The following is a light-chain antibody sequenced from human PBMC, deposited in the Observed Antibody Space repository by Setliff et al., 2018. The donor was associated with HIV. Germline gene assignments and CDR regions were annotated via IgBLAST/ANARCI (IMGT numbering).Light chain of an antibody. CDR3: QSYDNSNPDV. J-gene: IGLJ1*01. Sequence: NFMLTQPHSVSESPGKTVTISCTRSSGSIATNYVQWYQQRPGSSPTTVIYEDNQRPSGVPDRFSGSIDSSSNSASLTISGLKTEDEADYYCQSYDNSNPDVFGTGTKGTVL. V-gene: IGLV6-57*01. CDR1: SGSIATNY. CDR2: EDN.